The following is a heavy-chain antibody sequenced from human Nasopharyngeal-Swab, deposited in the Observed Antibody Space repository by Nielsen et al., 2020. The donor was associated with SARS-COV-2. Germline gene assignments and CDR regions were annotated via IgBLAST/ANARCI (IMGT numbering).Heavy chain of an antibody. CDR2: IRSKANSYAT. V-gene: IGHV3-73*01. D-gene: IGHD6-19*01. J-gene: IGHJ4*02. Sequence: GGLLRLSCAASGFTFRGSAFHCFRHASVKGLEWVGRIRSKANSYATAYAASVKGTFTISRDDSKNTAYLPLHSLHTEDTAVYYCTRASGWPAPYFDYWGQGTLVTVSS. CDR3: TRASGWPAPYFDY. CDR1: GFTFRGSA.